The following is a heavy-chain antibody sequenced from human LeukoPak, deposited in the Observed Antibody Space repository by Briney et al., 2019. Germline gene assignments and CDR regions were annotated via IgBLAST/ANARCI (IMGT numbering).Heavy chain of an antibody. CDR3: ARGDIYGGNVYFDY. J-gene: IGHJ4*02. D-gene: IGHD4-23*01. Sequence: ASVKVSCKASGYTFTGYYMHWVRQAPGQGLEWMGWINPNSGGTNYAQKFQGRVTMTRDTSISTAYMELSRLRSDDTAVYYCARGDIYGGNVYFDYWGRGTLVTVSS. CDR1: GYTFTGYY. CDR2: INPNSGGT. V-gene: IGHV1-2*02.